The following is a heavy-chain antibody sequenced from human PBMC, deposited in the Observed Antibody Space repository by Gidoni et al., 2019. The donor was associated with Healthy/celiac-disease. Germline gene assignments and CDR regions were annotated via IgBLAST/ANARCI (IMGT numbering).Heavy chain of an antibody. CDR2: IYYSGST. D-gene: IGHD3-16*01. J-gene: IGHJ3*02. V-gene: IGHV4-39*01. CDR3: ARRGVGVYAFDI. Sequence: LSLTCTVSGGSISSSSYYWGWIRQPPGKGLEWIGSIYYSGSTYYNPSLKSRVTISVDTSKNQFSLKLSSVTAADTAVYYCARRGVGVYAFDIWGQGTMVTVSS. CDR1: GGSISSSSYY.